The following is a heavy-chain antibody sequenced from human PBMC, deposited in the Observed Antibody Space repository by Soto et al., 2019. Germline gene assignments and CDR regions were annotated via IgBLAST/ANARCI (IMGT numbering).Heavy chain of an antibody. CDR2: ISGSGDTT. V-gene: IGHV3-23*01. CDR1: DFRFSTYG. J-gene: IGHJ4*02. CDR3: AKDGDFSNTFDH. D-gene: IGHD4-4*01. Sequence: DVQLLESGGGLVQPGGSLRLSCAASDFRFSTYGMNWVRQAPGKGLEWVSGISGSGDTTYYADSVKGRFTISRDSSKNTVYLQMNSLRAEDTAVYYFAKDGDFSNTFDHWGQGTLVTVSS.